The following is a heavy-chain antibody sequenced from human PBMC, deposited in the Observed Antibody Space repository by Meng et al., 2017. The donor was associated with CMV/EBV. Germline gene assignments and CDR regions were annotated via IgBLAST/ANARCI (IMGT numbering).Heavy chain of an antibody. V-gene: IGHV4-4*02. Sequence: ISRSYWWSWVRQPPGKGLEWIGEIYHSGSTNYNPSLKSRVTISVDKSKNQFSLKLSSVTAADTAVYYCARIPGGYCSSTSCYVFDYWGQGTLVTVSS. CDR1: ISRSYW. CDR3: ARIPGGYCSSTSCYVFDY. CDR2: IYHSGST. J-gene: IGHJ4*02. D-gene: IGHD2-2*01.